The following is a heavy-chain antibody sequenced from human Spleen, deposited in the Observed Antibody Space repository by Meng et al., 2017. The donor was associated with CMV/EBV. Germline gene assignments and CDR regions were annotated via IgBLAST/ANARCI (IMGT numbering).Heavy chain of an antibody. Sequence: GESLKISCAASGFTFSSYSMNWVRQAPGKGLEWVSSISSSSSYIYYADSVKGRFTISRDNAKKSLYLQMNSLRAEDTAVYYCARGRGDNWYYYGMDVWGQGTLVTVSS. J-gene: IGHJ6*02. CDR3: ARGRGDNWYYYGMDV. CDR2: ISSSSSYI. V-gene: IGHV3-21*01. D-gene: IGHD1-1*01. CDR1: GFTFSSYS.